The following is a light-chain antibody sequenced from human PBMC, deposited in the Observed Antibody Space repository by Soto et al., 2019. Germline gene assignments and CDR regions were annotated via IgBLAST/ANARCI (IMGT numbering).Light chain of an antibody. J-gene: IGLJ2*01. Sequence: LTCTLSSGHSNYAIAWHQQQSEKGPRYLMKLNSDGSHSKGDGIPDRFSGSSSGAERYLTISSLQSEDEADYYCQTWGSGIVVFGGGTKLTVL. V-gene: IGLV4-69*01. CDR2: LNSDGSH. CDR1: SGHSNYA. CDR3: QTWGSGIVV.